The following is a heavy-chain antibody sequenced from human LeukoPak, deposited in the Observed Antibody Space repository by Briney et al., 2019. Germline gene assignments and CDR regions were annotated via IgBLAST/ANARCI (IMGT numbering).Heavy chain of an antibody. Sequence: PSETLSLTCAVYGGSFSGYYWTWMRQPPGKGLEWIGEINHSGCTNYNPSLESRVTISIDTCQKLFSLELNSVTGRDTAVCYCARGPPRILTGYYKPRFDYWGQGTLVTVSS. CDR2: INHSGCT. CDR3: ARGPPRILTGYYKPRFDY. CDR1: GGSFSGYY. J-gene: IGHJ4*02. D-gene: IGHD3-9*01. V-gene: IGHV4-34*01.